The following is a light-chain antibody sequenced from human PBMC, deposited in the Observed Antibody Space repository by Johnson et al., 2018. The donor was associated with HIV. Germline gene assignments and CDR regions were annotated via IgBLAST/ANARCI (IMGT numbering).Light chain of an antibody. CDR3: GTWDSSLGKV. CDR1: SSNIGNNY. CDR2: DNN. J-gene: IGLJ1*01. Sequence: QSVLKQPPSVSAAPGQKVTISCSGSSSNIGNNYVSWYQQLPGTAPKLLIYDNNERPSGIPDRFSGSKSGTSATLGITGLQTGDEADYYCGTWDSSLGKVFGTGTKVTVL. V-gene: IGLV1-51*01.